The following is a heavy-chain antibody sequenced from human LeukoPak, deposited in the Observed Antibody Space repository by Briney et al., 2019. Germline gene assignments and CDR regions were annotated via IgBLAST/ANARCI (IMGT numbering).Heavy chain of an antibody. V-gene: IGHV4-59*01. CDR3: ARGYDIDV. J-gene: IGHJ6*02. Sequence: SETLSLTCTVSGGSISNYYWSWIRQPPGKALEWIGYIYYTGTTKYNPSLKSRTTISLDTSKNQFSLKLTSVTAADTALFFCARGYDIDVWGQGTTVTVSS. CDR1: GGSISNYY. CDR2: IYYTGTT.